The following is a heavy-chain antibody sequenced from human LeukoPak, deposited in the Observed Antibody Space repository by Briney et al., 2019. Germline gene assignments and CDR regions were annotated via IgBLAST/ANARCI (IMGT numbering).Heavy chain of an antibody. CDR1: GFTFSSYW. CDR2: INSDGSST. V-gene: IGHV3-74*01. Sequence: GGSLRLSCAASGFTFSSYWMHWVRQAPGKGLVWVSRINSDGSSTSYADSVKGRFTISRDNAKNTLYLQMNSLRAEDTAVYYCARHGTPLRYGSGNYYKGAPFDYWGQGTLVTVSS. J-gene: IGHJ4*02. CDR3: ARHGTPLRYGSGNYYKGAPFDY. D-gene: IGHD3-10*01.